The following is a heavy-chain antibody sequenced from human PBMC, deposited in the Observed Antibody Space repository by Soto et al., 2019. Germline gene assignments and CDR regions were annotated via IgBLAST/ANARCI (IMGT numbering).Heavy chain of an antibody. CDR2: ISPFNGNT. CDR3: ARDHSVDRSYYYGIDV. D-gene: IGHD3-10*01. CDR1: GYPFTHYG. V-gene: IGHV1-18*01. Sequence: ASVKVSCKSSGYPFTHYGITWVRQPPGQGLEWMGWISPFNGNTNYGQTLQGRVTLTTDTSTSTVYMELRSLRSDDTAVYYCARDHSVDRSYYYGIDVWGQETTVTIS. J-gene: IGHJ6*02.